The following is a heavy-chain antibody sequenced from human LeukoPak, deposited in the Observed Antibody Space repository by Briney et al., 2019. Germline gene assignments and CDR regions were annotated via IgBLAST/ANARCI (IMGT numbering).Heavy chain of an antibody. D-gene: IGHD5-24*01. Sequence: PSETLSLTCAVYGGSFSGYYWSWIRQPPGKGLEWIGEINHSGSTNYNPSLKSRVTISVDTSKNQFSLKLSSVTAADTAVYYCAFRDGYNRIYWGQGTLVTVSS. CDR2: INHSGST. J-gene: IGHJ4*02. V-gene: IGHV4-34*01. CDR1: GGSFSGYY. CDR3: AFRDGYNRIY.